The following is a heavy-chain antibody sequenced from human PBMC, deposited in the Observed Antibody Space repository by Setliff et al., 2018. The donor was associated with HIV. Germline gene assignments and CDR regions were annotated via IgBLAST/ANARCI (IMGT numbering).Heavy chain of an antibody. CDR2: IYTSGST. CDR3: ARIDPGKFWSLDC. J-gene: IGHJ4*02. Sequence: PSETLSLTCTVSGGSISSYYWSWIRQPPGKGLEWIGYIYTSGSTNYNPSLESRVTISVDTSRNQFSLRLSSVTAADTAVYYCARIDPGKFWSLDCWGRGTLVTVSS. V-gene: IGHV4-4*09. CDR1: GGSISSYY. D-gene: IGHD1-1*01.